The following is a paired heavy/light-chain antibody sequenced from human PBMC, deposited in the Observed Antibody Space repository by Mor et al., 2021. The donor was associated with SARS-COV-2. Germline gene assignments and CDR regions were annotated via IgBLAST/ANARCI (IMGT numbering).Light chain of an antibody. CDR1: SSDVGGYNY. CDR3: SSYTSSSPL. V-gene: IGLV2-14*03. J-gene: IGLJ2*01. Sequence: QSALTQPASVSGSPGQSITISCTGTSSDVGGYNYVSWYQQHPGKAPKLIIYDVSNRPSGVSNRFSGSKSGSTASLTISGLQADDEAHYYCSSYTSSSPLFGGGTKLTVL. CDR2: DVS.
Heavy chain of an antibody. V-gene: IGHV3-21*01. CDR1: GFTFGSYT. D-gene: IGHD3-10*01. J-gene: IGHJ6*03. CDR2: ITNNSP. CDR3: SRGGGGSGYYGSGFLSSRKYYFYYYMDV. Sequence: EVQLVESGGGLVNPGGSLRLSCAASGFTFGSYTMNWVRQAPGKGLEWVSSITNNSPDYADSVKGRFTISRDNAKNSLYLEMNRLRAEDTAVYYCSRGGGGSGYYGSGFLSSRKYYFYYYMDVWGKGTTVTVSS.